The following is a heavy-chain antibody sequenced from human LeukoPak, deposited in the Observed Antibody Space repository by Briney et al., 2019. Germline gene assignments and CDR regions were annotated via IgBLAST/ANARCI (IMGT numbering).Heavy chain of an antibody. J-gene: IGHJ3*02. V-gene: IGHV3-23*01. CDR3: ARDQLDCSGGSRHWNAFDI. D-gene: IGHD2-15*01. CDR1: GSTFSTYA. Sequence: PGGSLRLSCAASGSTFSTYAMTWVRQAPGKGLEWVSFISDSGISTYYADSVKGRFTISRDNSKKTLYLQMNSLRAEDTAVYYCARDQLDCSGGSRHWNAFDIWGQGTMVTVSS. CDR2: ISDSGIST.